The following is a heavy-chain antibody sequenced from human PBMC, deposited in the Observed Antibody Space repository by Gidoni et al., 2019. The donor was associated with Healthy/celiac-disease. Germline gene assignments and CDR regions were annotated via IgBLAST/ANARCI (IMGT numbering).Heavy chain of an antibody. J-gene: IGHJ4*02. V-gene: IGHV3-30*18. D-gene: IGHD2-2*01. CDR1: GFTFCSYG. CDR3: AKDREIVVVPAAMRIDY. Sequence: QVQLVESGGGVVQPGRSLRLSCAASGFTFCSYGMHWVRQAPGQGLEWVAVISYDGSNKYYADSVKGRFTISRDNSKNTLYLQMNSLRAEDTAVYYCAKDREIVVVPAAMRIDYWGQGTLVTVSS. CDR2: ISYDGSNK.